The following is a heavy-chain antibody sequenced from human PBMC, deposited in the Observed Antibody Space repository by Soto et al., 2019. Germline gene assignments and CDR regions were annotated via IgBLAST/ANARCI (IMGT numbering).Heavy chain of an antibody. V-gene: IGHV1-18*01. D-gene: IGHD5-18*01. J-gene: IGHJ3*02. CDR2: ISAYNGNT. CDR3: ASVRGYSYANDAFDI. Sequence: GASVKVSCNASVYTFTSYGIGCVRQAPGQGLEWMGWISAYNGNTNYAQKLQGRVTMTTDTSTSTAYMELRSLRSDDTAVYYCASVRGYSYANDAFDIWGQGTMVTVSS. CDR1: VYTFTSYG.